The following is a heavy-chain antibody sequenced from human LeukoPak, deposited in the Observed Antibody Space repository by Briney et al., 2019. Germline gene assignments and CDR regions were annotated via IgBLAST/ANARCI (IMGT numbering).Heavy chain of an antibody. Sequence: HGESLKISCKGSGYSFTSYWIGWVRQMPGKGLEWMGIIYPGDSDTRYSPSFQGQVTISADKSISTAYLQWSSLKASDTAMYYCARGLAAAEFSFDAFDIWGQGTMVTVSS. CDR2: IYPGDSDT. J-gene: IGHJ3*02. V-gene: IGHV5-51*01. CDR1: GYSFTSYW. D-gene: IGHD6-13*01. CDR3: ARGLAAAEFSFDAFDI.